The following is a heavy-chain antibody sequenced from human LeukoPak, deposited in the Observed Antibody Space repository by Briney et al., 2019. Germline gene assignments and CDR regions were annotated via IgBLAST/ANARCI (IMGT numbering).Heavy chain of an antibody. CDR2: ISSSSSYI. J-gene: IGHJ4*02. CDR1: GFTFSSYS. CDR3: ASDPPRCSGGSCYLDY. V-gene: IGHV3-21*01. Sequence: GGSLRLSCAASGFTFSSYSMNWVRQAPGKGLEWVSSISSSSSYIYYADSVKGRFTISRDDAKNSLYLQMSSLRAEDTAVYYCASDPPRCSGGSCYLDYWGQGTLVTVSS. D-gene: IGHD2-15*01.